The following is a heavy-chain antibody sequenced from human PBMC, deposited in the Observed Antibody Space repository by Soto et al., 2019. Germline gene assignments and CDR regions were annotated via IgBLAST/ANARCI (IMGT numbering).Heavy chain of an antibody. Sequence: SETLSLTCTVSGGSISSGDYYWSWIRQPPGKSLEWIGYIYYSGSTYYNPSLKSRVTTSVDTSKNQFSLKLSSLTAADTAVYYCARVADCSGGRCYFSVDYWGQGTLVTVSS. D-gene: IGHD2-15*01. CDR1: GGSISSGDYY. CDR2: IYYSGST. CDR3: ARVADCSGGRCYFSVDY. J-gene: IGHJ4*02. V-gene: IGHV4-30-4*01.